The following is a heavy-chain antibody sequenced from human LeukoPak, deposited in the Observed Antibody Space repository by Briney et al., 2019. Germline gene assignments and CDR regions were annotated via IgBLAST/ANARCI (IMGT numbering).Heavy chain of an antibody. Sequence: SETLSLTFTVSVGSFSSYYWSWIRQPLRRGLEWIGYIYYSGSINYNPSLKSRVTISVDTSKNQFSLKLSSVTAADTAVYYCARSAMVRGKFDYWGQGTLVTVSS. D-gene: IGHD3-10*01. CDR1: VGSFSSYY. J-gene: IGHJ4*02. CDR3: ARSAMVRGKFDY. V-gene: IGHV4-59*01. CDR2: IYYSGSI.